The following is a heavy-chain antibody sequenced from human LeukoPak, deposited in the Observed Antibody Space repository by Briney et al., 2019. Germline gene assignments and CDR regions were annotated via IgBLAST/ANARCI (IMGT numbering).Heavy chain of an antibody. CDR2: VDTDGSST. J-gene: IGHJ4*02. CDR3: TRLGGSNWVDY. V-gene: IGHV3-74*01. D-gene: IGHD6-13*01. CDR1: GFAFSSYW. Sequence: GGSLRLSCAASGFAFSSYWMHWVRQAPGMGLMWVSRVDTDGSSTTYADSVKGRFTISRDNAKNTLYLQMNSLRAEDTAVYYCTRLGGSNWVDYWGQGTLVTVSS.